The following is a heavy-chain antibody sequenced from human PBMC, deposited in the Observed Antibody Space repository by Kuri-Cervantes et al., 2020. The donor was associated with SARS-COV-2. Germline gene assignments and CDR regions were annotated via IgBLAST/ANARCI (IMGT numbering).Heavy chain of an antibody. J-gene: IGHJ6*03. CDR1: GFTFSSYG. D-gene: IGHD1-26*01. CDR2: IRYDGSNK. CDR3: AKGLGASSDYYYYYMDV. V-gene: IGHV3-30*02. Sequence: GESLKISCAASGFTFSSYGMHWVRQAPGKGLEWVAFIRYDGSNKYYADSVKGRFTISRDNSKNTLYLQMNSLRAEDTAVYYCAKGLGASSDYYYYYMDVWGKGTTVTVSS.